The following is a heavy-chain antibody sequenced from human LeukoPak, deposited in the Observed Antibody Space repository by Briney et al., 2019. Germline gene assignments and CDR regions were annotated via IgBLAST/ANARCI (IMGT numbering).Heavy chain of an antibody. V-gene: IGHV4-39*01. CDR1: GGSITSTYY. D-gene: IGHD3-3*01. J-gene: IGHJ3*02. CDR2: MYYSGST. CDR3: ARGFWSGYPDAFDI. Sequence: PSETLSLTCSVSGGSITSTYYWGWIRQPPGKGLEWIGSMYYSGSTYYNPSLKSRVTTSVDTSKNQFSLRLSSVTAADTAVYYCARGFWSGYPDAFDIWGQGTMVTVSS.